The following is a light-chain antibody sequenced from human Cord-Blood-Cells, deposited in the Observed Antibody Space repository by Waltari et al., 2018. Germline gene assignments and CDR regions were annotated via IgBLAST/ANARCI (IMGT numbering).Light chain of an antibody. J-gene: IGLJ3*02. CDR3: SSYTSSSTWV. CDR1: SSDVGGYNY. V-gene: IGLV2-14*01. Sequence: QSALTQPASVSGSPGQSITISCTGTSSDVGGYNYVSWYQQHPGIAPKLMIYDVSKRPSGVSNRFSGSKSGTTASLTISGLQAEDEADYYCSSYTSSSTWVFGGGTKLTVL. CDR2: DVS.